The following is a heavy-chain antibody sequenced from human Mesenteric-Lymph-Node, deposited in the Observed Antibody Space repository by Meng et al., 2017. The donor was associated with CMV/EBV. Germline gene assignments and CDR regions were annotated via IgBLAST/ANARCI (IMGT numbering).Heavy chain of an antibody. V-gene: IGHV3-23*03. D-gene: IGHD6-6*01. CDR2: IYSGGSST. Sequence: GGSLRLSCAASGFTFSSYAMSWVRQAPGKGLEWVSLIYSGGSSTYYADSVKGRFTISRDNSKNTLYLQMNSLRAEDTAVYYCARDLSSSLVYYGMDVWGQGTTVTVSS. CDR1: GFTFSSYA. CDR3: ARDLSSSLVYYGMDV. J-gene: IGHJ6*02.